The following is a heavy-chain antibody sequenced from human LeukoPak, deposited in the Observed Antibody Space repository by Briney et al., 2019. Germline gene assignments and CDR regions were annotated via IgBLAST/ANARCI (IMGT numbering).Heavy chain of an antibody. CDR2: ITSSGSTI. CDR3: ARANYDSRAYTYYFDS. D-gene: IGHD3-22*01. J-gene: IGHJ4*02. CDR1: GFTFSIYE. V-gene: IGHV3-48*03. Sequence: GGSLRLSCAASGFTFSIYEMNWVRQAPGKGLEWASYITSSGSTIYYADSVKGRFTISRDNAKNSLYLQMNSLRAEDTAIYYCARANYDSRAYTYYFDSWGQGTLVTVSS.